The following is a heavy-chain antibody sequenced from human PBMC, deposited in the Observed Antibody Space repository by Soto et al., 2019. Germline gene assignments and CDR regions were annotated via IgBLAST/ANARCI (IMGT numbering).Heavy chain of an antibody. CDR2: IYYSGST. CDR3: ARWYGGSLDY. D-gene: IGHD4-17*01. CDR1: GGSISSYY. Sequence: QVQLQVSGPGLGKPSETLSLTCTVSGGSISSYYWSWIRQPPGKGLEWIGYIYYSGSTNYNPSLKSRVTISVDTSKNQFSLKLSSVTAADTAVYYCARWYGGSLDYWGQGTLVTVSS. J-gene: IGHJ4*02. V-gene: IGHV4-59*01.